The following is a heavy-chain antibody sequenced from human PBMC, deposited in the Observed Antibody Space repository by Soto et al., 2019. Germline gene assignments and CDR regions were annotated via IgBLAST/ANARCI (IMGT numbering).Heavy chain of an antibody. D-gene: IGHD3-10*01. CDR2: INPSGGSP. Sequence: QVQLVQSGAEVKKPGASVKVSCKASGYTFIRYFMHWVRQAPGQGLEWMGTINPSGGSPNYAQKCQGRVAMTWDTSTSTVYMDLSSLRSEDTALYYCARGSGPIIDSCGQGTLVTISS. CDR3: ARGSGPIIDS. J-gene: IGHJ4*02. V-gene: IGHV1-46*01. CDR1: GYTFIRYF.